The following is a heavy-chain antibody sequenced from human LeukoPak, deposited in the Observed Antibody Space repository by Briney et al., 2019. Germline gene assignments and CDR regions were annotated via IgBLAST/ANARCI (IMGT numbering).Heavy chain of an antibody. D-gene: IGHD6-19*01. CDR3: ASQQWLVEGIAFDI. Sequence: PSETLSLTCTFSGGSISSYYWSWIRQAPGKGLEWIGYIYYSGSTNYNPSLKSRVTISVDTSKNQFSLKLSSVTAADTAVYYCASQQWLVEGIAFDIWGQGTMVTVSS. J-gene: IGHJ3*02. V-gene: IGHV4-59*08. CDR2: IYYSGST. CDR1: GGSISSYY.